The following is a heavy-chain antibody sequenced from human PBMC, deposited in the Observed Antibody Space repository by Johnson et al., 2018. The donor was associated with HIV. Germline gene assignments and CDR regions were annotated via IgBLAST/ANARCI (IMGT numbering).Heavy chain of an antibody. D-gene: IGHD3-22*01. J-gene: IGHJ3*02. V-gene: IGHV3-30*04. Sequence: QVQLVESGGGVVQPGRSLRLSCVASGFTLSNNAMHWVRQAPGKGLVWVAVISYDGSNKYYAHSAQGRFTISRDNARSTLYLKMNSLRPEDTAVYYCARDQTYYYDTSGYQGAFDIWGQGTMVSVYS. CDR3: ARDQTYYYDTSGYQGAFDI. CDR2: ISYDGSNK. CDR1: GFTLSNNA.